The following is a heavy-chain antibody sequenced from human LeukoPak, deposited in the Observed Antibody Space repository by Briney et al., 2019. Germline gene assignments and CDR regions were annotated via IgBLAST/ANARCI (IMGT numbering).Heavy chain of an antibody. CDR3: ARVLEGVPAAYYYYGMDV. D-gene: IGHD2-2*01. J-gene: IGHJ6*02. Sequence: KPSETLSLTCTVSGGSISSSSYYWGWIRQPAGKGLEWIGRIYTSGSTNYNPSLKSRVTMSVDTSKNQFSLKLSSVTAADTAVYYCARVLEGVPAAYYYYGMDVWGQGTTVTVSS. CDR2: IYTSGST. CDR1: GGSISSSSYY. V-gene: IGHV4-61*02.